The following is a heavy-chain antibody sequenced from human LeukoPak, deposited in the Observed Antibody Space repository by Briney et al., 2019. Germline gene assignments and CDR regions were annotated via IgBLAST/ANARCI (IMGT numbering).Heavy chain of an antibody. CDR1: GFTFDDYG. CDR3: ARREYTAFDF. J-gene: IGHJ4*02. Sequence: GGSLRLSCAASGFTFDDYGMSWVRQAPGKGLEWVSGINWNGGSTGYADFMEGRFTISRDNAKNSLYLQMNSLRAEDTAFYYCARREYTAFDFWGLGTLVTVSS. V-gene: IGHV3-20*04. D-gene: IGHD6-6*01. CDR2: INWNGGST.